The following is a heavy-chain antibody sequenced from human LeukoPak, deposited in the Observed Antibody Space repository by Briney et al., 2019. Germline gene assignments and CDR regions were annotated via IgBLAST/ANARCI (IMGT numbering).Heavy chain of an antibody. CDR1: GFTFSSYG. CDR3: ARWRSGWYERYFDY. CDR2: IRYDGSNK. Sequence: GGSLRLSCAASGFTFSSYGMHWVRQAPGKGLEWVAFIRYDGSNKYYADSVKGRFTISRDNSKNTLYLQMNSLRAEDTAVYYCARWRSGWYERYFDYWGQGTLVTVSS. J-gene: IGHJ4*02. D-gene: IGHD6-19*01. V-gene: IGHV3-30*02.